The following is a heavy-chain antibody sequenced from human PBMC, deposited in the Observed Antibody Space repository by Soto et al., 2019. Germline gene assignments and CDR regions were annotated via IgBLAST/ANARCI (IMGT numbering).Heavy chain of an antibody. D-gene: IGHD2-21*02. CDR2: INHSGGS. CDR1: GGSLSGDY. Sequence: QVQLQQRGAGLLKPSETLSLTCAVYGGSLSGDYWSWIRQPPGKGQELIGEINHSGGSNYNPSLKSRITISVDTSKNEFSLKLSSVTAADTAVYYCAQGGDWLDYWGQGTLVT. J-gene: IGHJ4*02. V-gene: IGHV4-34*02. CDR3: AQGGDWLDY.